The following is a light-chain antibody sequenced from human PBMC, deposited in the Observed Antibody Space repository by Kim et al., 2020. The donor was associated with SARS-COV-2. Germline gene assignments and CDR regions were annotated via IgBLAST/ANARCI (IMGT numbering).Light chain of an antibody. CDR3: QSYDTSLSGVV. CDR1: SANIGAGYD. Sequence: QRVTPSCTGSSANIGAGYDVNWYQQLPGTAPKLLIDANNNRPSGVPDRFSGSKSGTSASLAITGLQAEDEADYYCQSYDTSLSGVVFGGGTQLTVL. J-gene: IGLJ2*01. V-gene: IGLV1-40*01. CDR2: ANN.